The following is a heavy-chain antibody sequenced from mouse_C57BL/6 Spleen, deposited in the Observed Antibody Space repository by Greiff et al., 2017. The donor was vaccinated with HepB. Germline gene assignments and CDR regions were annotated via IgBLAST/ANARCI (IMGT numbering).Heavy chain of an antibody. CDR2: IYPGDGDT. Sequence: QVQLQQSGPELVKPGASVKISCKASGYAFSSSWMNWVKQRPGKGLEWIGRIYPGDGDTNYNGKFKGKATLTADKSSSTAYMLLSSLTSEDSAVYFCARDSSYYFDYWGQGTTLTVSS. CDR1: GYAFSSSW. V-gene: IGHV1-82*01. J-gene: IGHJ2*01. D-gene: IGHD1-1*01. CDR3: ARDSSYYFDY.